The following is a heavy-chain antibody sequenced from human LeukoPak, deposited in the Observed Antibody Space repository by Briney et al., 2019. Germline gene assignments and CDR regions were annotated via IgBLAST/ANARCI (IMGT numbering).Heavy chain of an antibody. J-gene: IGHJ4*02. D-gene: IGHD2-8*01. CDR2: FSGRGAGT. V-gene: IGHV3-23*01. CDR3: AKNTNSKPDN. CDR1: GFTFSTYA. Sequence: GGSLRLSCAASGFTFSTYAMSWVRQAPGKGLEWVSTFSGRGAGTYYADPVKGRFTISRDNSKNTLYLQMNSLRADDTAVYYCAKNTNSKPDNWGQGTLVTVSS.